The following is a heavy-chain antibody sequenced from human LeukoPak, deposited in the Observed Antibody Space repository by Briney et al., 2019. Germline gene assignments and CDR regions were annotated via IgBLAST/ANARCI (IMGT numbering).Heavy chain of an antibody. D-gene: IGHD5-24*01. J-gene: IGHJ4*02. CDR3: ARIRIEMATICPFDY. CDR2: ISAYNGNT. V-gene: IGHV1-18*01. Sequence: GASVKVSCKASGYTFTSYGISWVRQAPGQGLEWMGWISAYNGNTNYAQKLQGRVTMTTDTSTSTAYMELRSLRSDDTAVHYCARIRIEMATICPFDYWGQGTLVTVSS. CDR1: GYTFTSYG.